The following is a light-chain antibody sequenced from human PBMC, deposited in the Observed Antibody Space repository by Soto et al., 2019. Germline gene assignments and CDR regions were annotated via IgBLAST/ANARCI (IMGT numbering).Light chain of an antibody. CDR1: QSVSFNY. J-gene: IGKJ2*01. V-gene: IGKV3D-20*01. Sequence: EIVLTQSPGTLSLSPGERATLSCGASQSVSFNYLAWYQQKVGLAPTLLIYDASRRATGTPDRFSGSGSETDFTITISRLEPEDFGVYVCQQYGSSPYTFGQGTILEIK. CDR3: QQYGSSPYT. CDR2: DAS.